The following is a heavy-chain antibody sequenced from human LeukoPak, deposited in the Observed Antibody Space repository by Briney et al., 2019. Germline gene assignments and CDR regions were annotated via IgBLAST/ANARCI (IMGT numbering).Heavy chain of an antibody. CDR3: AKDFTRDGYNGGSDY. CDR2: ISWNSGSI. Sequence: GGSLRLSCAASEFTFDDYAMHWVRQAPGKGLEWVSGISWNSGSIGYADSVKGRFTISRDNAKNSLYLQMNSLRAEDTALYYCAKDFTRDGYNGGSDYWGQGTLVTVSS. V-gene: IGHV3-9*01. D-gene: IGHD5-24*01. CDR1: EFTFDDYA. J-gene: IGHJ4*02.